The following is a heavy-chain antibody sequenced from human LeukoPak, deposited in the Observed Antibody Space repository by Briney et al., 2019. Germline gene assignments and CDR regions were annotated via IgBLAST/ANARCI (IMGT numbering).Heavy chain of an antibody. CDR1: GFTFSSYP. CDR2: LPPTGDST. D-gene: IGHD3-16*01. J-gene: IGHJ4*02. V-gene: IGHV3-23*01. CDR3: AKGRYSDSQYLGGY. Sequence: GGSLRLSCAASGFTFSSYPMSWVRQSPGKGLEWASSLPPTGDSTYYADSVKGRFTISRDNSKNTLYLQMNTLRAEDTAIYYCAKGRYSDSQYLGGYWGQGTLVTVSS.